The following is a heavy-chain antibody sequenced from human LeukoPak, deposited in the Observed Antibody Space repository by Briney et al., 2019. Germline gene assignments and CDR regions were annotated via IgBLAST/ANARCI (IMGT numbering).Heavy chain of an antibody. V-gene: IGHV3-23*01. J-gene: IGHJ4*02. CDR3: AKVGCSGNYYPEY. CDR1: GFTFTNYA. Sequence: GGSLRLSCVASGFTFTNYAMSWVRQAPGKGLEWISSISASSRSTYYADSVKGRFTISRDNSKNTLFLQMNSLRAEDTAIYYCAKVGCSGNYYPEYWGQGTLVTVSS. CDR2: ISASSRST. D-gene: IGHD3-10*02.